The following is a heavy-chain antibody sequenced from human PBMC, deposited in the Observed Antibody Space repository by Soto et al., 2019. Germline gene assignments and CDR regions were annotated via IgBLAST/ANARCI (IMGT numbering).Heavy chain of an antibody. CDR2: ISGSGGST. J-gene: IGHJ4*01. CDR1: GFTFSTYA. Sequence: PGGSLRLSCAASGFTFSTYAMSWVRQAPGKGLEWVSAISGSGGSTYYADSVKGRFTISRDNSKNTLYLQMNSLRAEDTALYHCAKDVQQWPVLSAYFDYWGHGTLVTVSS. D-gene: IGHD5-18*01. V-gene: IGHV3-23*01. CDR3: AKDVQQWPVLSAYFDY.